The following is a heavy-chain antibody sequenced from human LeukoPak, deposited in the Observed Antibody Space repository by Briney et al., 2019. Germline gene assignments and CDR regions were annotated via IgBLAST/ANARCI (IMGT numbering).Heavy chain of an antibody. CDR2: ISAYNGNT. CDR1: GYTFTSYG. D-gene: IGHD3-22*01. Sequence: ASVKVSCKASGYTFTSYGISWVRQAPGQGLEWMGWISAYNGNTNYAQKLQGRVTMTTDTSTSTAYMELRSLRSDDTAVYYCARDYKYYYDSSGYYWGDYYDYGMDVWGQGTTVTVSS. V-gene: IGHV1-18*01. J-gene: IGHJ6*02. CDR3: ARDYKYYYDSSGYYWGDYYDYGMDV.